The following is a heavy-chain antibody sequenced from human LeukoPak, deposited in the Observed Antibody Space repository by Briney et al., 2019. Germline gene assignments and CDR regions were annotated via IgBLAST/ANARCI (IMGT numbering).Heavy chain of an antibody. D-gene: IGHD3-10*01. CDR2: MSYDGSNK. CDR3: AKDRLLWFGELLAPSDY. J-gene: IGHJ4*02. Sequence: PGRSLRLSCAASGFTFSSYGMHWVRQAPGKGLEWVAVMSYDGSNKYYADSVKGRFTISRDNSKNTLYLQMNSLRAEDTAVYYCAKDRLLWFGELLAPSDYWGQGTLVTVSS. V-gene: IGHV3-30*18. CDR1: GFTFSSYG.